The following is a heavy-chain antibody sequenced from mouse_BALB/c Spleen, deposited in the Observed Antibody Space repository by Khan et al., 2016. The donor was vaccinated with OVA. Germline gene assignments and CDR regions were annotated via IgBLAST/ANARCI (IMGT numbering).Heavy chain of an antibody. J-gene: IGHJ2*01. D-gene: IGHD2-14*01. Sequence: VQLKQSGPELEKPGASVKISCKASGYSFTGYNMNWVKQSNGKSLEWIGNVDPYYGGTSYNQKFKGKATLTVDKSSSTAYMQLKSLTSEASAGYDCARSYFRYDDYFDYWGQGTTLTVSS. V-gene: IGHV1-39*01. CDR2: VDPYYGGT. CDR3: ARSYFRYDDYFDY. CDR1: GYSFTGYN.